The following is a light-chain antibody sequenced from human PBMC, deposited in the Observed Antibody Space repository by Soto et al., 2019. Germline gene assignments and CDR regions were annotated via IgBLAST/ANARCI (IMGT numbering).Light chain of an antibody. V-gene: IGKV3D-20*02. Sequence: EIVLTQSPGTLSLSPGDRATLSCRASQSVSRSYLGWYQQKPGQAPRLLIYGASTRATGIPARFSGSGSGTDFTLTISSLEPEDFAVYYCQQRSNWPSWTFGQGTKVDI. J-gene: IGKJ1*01. CDR1: QSVSRSY. CDR3: QQRSNWPSWT. CDR2: GAS.